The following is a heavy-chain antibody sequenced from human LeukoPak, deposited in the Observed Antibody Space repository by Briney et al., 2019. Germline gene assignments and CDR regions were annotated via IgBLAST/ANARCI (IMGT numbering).Heavy chain of an antibody. CDR1: GGSFSGYY. Sequence: KTSGTLSLTCAVYGGSFSGYYWSWIRQPPGKGLEWIGEINHSGSTNYNPSLKSRVTISVDTSKNQFSLKLSSVTAADTAVYYCAREERRDCSGGSCYSVTRFDYWGQGTLVTVSS. CDR2: INHSGST. V-gene: IGHV4-34*01. J-gene: IGHJ4*02. CDR3: AREERRDCSGGSCYSVTRFDY. D-gene: IGHD2-15*01.